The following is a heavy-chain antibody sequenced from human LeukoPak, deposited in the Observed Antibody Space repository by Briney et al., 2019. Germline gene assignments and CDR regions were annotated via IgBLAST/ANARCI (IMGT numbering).Heavy chain of an antibody. Sequence: SETLSPTCTVSGGSISSSSYYWGWIRQPPGKGLEWIGSIYYSGSTYYNPSLKSRVTISVDTSKNQFSLKLSSVTAADTAVYYCARRLRGFDYWGQGTLVTVSS. J-gene: IGHJ4*02. D-gene: IGHD6-19*01. CDR2: IYYSGST. CDR1: GGSISSSSYY. V-gene: IGHV4-39*01. CDR3: ARRLRGFDY.